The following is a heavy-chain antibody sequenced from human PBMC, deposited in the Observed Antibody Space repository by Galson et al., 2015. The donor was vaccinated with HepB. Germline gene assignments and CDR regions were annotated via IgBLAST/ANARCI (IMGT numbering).Heavy chain of an antibody. CDR2: VKQDESEK. Sequence: SLRLSCAASGFTFSRSWMSWVRQAPGKGPEWVANVKQDESEKYYVDSVKGRFTISRDNAKNSLYLQMNGLRAEDTAVYYCATGSYGSGSSAYFDYWGQGTLVTVSS. D-gene: IGHD3-10*01. CDR3: ATGSYGSGSSAYFDY. J-gene: IGHJ4*02. V-gene: IGHV3-7*03. CDR1: GFTFSRSW.